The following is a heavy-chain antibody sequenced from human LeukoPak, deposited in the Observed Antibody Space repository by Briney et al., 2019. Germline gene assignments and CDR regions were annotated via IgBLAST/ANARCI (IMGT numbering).Heavy chain of an antibody. D-gene: IGHD6-6*01. Sequence: SETLSLTCTHSGGSISRRYWSWIRQPPGKGLEWIGSIYYSGGTNYNPSLQGRVSISVDTSKIQFSLKLSSVTAADTAVYYCARCQYSISSGWFDPWGQGTLVTVSS. CDR2: IYYSGGT. J-gene: IGHJ5*02. V-gene: IGHV4-59*08. CDR3: ARCQYSISSGWFDP. CDR1: GGSISRRY.